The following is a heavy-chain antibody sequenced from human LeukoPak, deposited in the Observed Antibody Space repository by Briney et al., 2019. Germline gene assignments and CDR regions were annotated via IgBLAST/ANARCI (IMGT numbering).Heavy chain of an antibody. CDR1: GGSISSGSYY. J-gene: IGHJ3*02. CDR2: IYYSGST. D-gene: IGHD3-16*01. CDR3: ASLPLGGAFDI. V-gene: IGHV4-39*01. Sequence: SETLSLTCTVSGGSISSGSYYWGWIRQPPGKGLEWIGSIYYSGSTYYNPSLKSRVTISVDTSKNQFSLKLSSVTAADTAVYYCASLPLGGAFDIWGQGTMVTVSS.